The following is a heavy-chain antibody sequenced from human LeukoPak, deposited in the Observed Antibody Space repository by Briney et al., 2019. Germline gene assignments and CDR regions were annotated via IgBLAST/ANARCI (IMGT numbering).Heavy chain of an antibody. D-gene: IGHD5-18*01. V-gene: IGHV3-74*01. Sequence: PGGSLRLSCAASGFTFSNYWMHWVRQAPGKGVVWVSRIKSDGTYTTYADSVKGRFTISRDNAKNTLYLQMNSLRAEGTAVYYCARDSSYGYDYWGQGTLVTVSS. J-gene: IGHJ4*02. CDR2: IKSDGTYT. CDR3: ARDSSYGYDY. CDR1: GFTFSNYW.